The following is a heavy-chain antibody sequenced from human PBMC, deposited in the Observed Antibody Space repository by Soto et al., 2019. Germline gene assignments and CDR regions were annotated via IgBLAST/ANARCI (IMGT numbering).Heavy chain of an antibody. CDR2: ISWNSGSI. D-gene: IGHD2-2*01. CDR3: AKGDCISTSCYPFDP. CDR1: GFTFDDYA. V-gene: IGHV3-9*01. J-gene: IGHJ5*02. Sequence: GGSLRLSCAASGFTFDDYAMHWVRPAPGKGLEWVSGISWNSGSIGYADSVKGRFTISRDNAKNSLYLQMNSLRAEDTAVYYCAKGDCISTSCYPFDPWGQGTLVTVSS.